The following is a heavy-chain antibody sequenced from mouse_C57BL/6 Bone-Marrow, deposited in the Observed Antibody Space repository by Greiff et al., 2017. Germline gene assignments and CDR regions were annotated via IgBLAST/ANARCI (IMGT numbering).Heavy chain of an antibody. CDR3: ATHYYGSFDY. CDR2: ISDGGSYT. Sequence: EVNVVESGGGLVKPGGSLKLSCAASGFTFSSYAMSWVRQTPEKRLEWVATISDGGSYTYYPDNVTGRFTISRDNAKNNLYLQMSHLKSEDTAMYYCATHYYGSFDYWGQGTTLTVSS. D-gene: IGHD1-1*01. J-gene: IGHJ2*01. V-gene: IGHV5-4*03. CDR1: GFTFSSYA.